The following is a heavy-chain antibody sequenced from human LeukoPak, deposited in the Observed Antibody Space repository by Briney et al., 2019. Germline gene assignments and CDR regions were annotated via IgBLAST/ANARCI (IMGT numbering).Heavy chain of an antibody. D-gene: IGHD5-18*01. CDR2: ISSSSSTI. CDR1: GFTFSSYS. Sequence: GGSLRLSCAASGFTFSSYSMNWVRQAPGKGLEWVSYISSSSSTIYYADSVKGRFTISRDNSKNTLYLQMNSLRAEDTAVYYCARVLGTIQVWPQPFGDGMDVWGQGTTVTVSS. J-gene: IGHJ6*02. CDR3: ARVLGTIQVWPQPFGDGMDV. V-gene: IGHV3-48*01.